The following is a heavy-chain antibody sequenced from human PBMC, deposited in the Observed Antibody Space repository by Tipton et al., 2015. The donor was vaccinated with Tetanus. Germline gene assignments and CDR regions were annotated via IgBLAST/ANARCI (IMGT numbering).Heavy chain of an antibody. V-gene: IGHV5-51*01. CDR2: VDPRDSQA. CDR3: AGRRCAVLSGGYHWYFDL. CDR1: GYNFSHYS. J-gene: IGHJ2*01. D-gene: IGHD2-15*01. Sequence: QLVQSGAEVRKPGESLKISCQGSGYNFSHYSIGWVRQMPGRGLEWMGIVDPRDSQATYGPSFQGQLTISADRSINVAYLQWGSLKASDTGVYYCAGRRCAVLSGGYHWYFDLWGRGTLVGVSS.